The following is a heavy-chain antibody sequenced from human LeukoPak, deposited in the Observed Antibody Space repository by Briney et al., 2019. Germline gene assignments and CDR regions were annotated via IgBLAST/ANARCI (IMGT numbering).Heavy chain of an antibody. CDR2: INHSGST. Sequence: PSETLSLTCAVYGGSFSGYYWSWIRQPPGKGLEWIGEINHSGSTNYNPSLKSRVTISVATSKNQFSLKLSSVTAADTAVYYCARDLYYFRWFDPWGQGTLVTVSS. CDR3: ARDLYYFRWFDP. CDR1: GGSFSGYY. J-gene: IGHJ5*02. D-gene: IGHD3-16*01. V-gene: IGHV4-34*01.